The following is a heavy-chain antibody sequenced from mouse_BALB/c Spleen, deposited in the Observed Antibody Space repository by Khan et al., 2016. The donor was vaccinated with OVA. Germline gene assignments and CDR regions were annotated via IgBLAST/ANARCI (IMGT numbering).Heavy chain of an antibody. J-gene: IGHJ3*01. D-gene: IGHD2-14*01. CDR1: GYTFTSYT. Sequence: QVQLKQSGAELARPGASVKMSCKASGYTFTSYTIHWIKLRPGQGLEWIGYINPSNGYTNYNQKFKDKATLTADKSSTTAYMELSSLTSDDSALENCVRDGAYHRNDGWFAYWGQGTLVTVSA. CDR2: INPSNGYT. V-gene: IGHV1-4*01. CDR3: VRDGAYHRNDGWFAY.